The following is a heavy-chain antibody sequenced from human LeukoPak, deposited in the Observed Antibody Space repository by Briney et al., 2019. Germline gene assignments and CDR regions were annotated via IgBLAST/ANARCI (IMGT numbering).Heavy chain of an antibody. CDR3: ATVGRITMIEGD. CDR1: GFTFSSYA. V-gene: IGHV3-23*01. CDR2: ISGSGGST. Sequence: QAGGSLRLSCAASGFTFSSYAMSWVRRAPGKGLEWVSAISGSGGSTYYADSVKGRFTISRDNSKNTLYLQMNSLRAEDTAVYYCATVGRITMIEGDWGQGTLVTVSS. J-gene: IGHJ4*02. D-gene: IGHD3-22*01.